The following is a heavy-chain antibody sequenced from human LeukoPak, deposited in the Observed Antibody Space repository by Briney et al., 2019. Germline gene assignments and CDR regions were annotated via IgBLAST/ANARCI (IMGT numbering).Heavy chain of an antibody. CDR2: ISAYNGNT. V-gene: IGHV1-18*01. Sequence: ASVKVSCKASGYTFTSYGISWVRQAPGQGLEWMGWISAYNGNTNYAQKLQGRVTMTTDTSTSTAYMELRSLRSEDTAVYYCARGYDFWSGYYRLGYWGQGTLVTVSS. D-gene: IGHD3-3*01. J-gene: IGHJ4*02. CDR3: ARGYDFWSGYYRLGY. CDR1: GYTFTSYG.